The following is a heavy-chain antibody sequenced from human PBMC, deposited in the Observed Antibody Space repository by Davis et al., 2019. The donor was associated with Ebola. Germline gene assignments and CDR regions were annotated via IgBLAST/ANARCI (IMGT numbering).Heavy chain of an antibody. J-gene: IGHJ4*02. CDR3: ARGGSSGWRTYFDY. Sequence: ASVKVSCKASGYTFTNYAISWVRQAPGQGLEWMGWISTYNGNTNYAQKLQGRVTMTTDTSTSTAYMELRSLRSDDTAVYYCARGGSSGWRTYFDYWGQGTLVTVSS. CDR2: ISTYNGNT. D-gene: IGHD6-19*01. CDR1: GYTFTNYA. V-gene: IGHV1-18*04.